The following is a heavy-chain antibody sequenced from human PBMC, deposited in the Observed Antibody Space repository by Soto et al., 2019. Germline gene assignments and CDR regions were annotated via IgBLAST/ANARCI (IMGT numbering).Heavy chain of an antibody. V-gene: IGHV3-30-3*01. CDR2: VSYDGTKQ. CDR3: ARDRVYYYDSSGYYNFDF. J-gene: IGHJ4*02. D-gene: IGHD3-22*01. Sequence: QVHLVESGGGVVQPGRSLRVSCAASGSTFSHYAMHWVRQAPGKGLEWVAVVSYDGTKQFYADSVKGRFTISRDSSKSTLYLQMNNLRDEDTAVYYCARDRVYYYDSSGYYNFDFWGQGTLVTVSS. CDR1: GSTFSHYA.